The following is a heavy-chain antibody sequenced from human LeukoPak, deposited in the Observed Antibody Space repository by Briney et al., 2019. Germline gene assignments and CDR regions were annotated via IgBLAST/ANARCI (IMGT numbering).Heavy chain of an antibody. D-gene: IGHD3-16*01. Sequence: SETLSLTCTVSGGSISSSSYYWGWIRQPPGKGLEWIGSIYYSGSIYFNPSLKSRVTISVDTSKNQFSLKLSSVTAPDTAAYYCARSHKGGYYYYGMDVWGQGTTVTVSS. CDR1: GGSISSSSYY. CDR2: IYYSGSI. V-gene: IGHV4-39*07. J-gene: IGHJ6*02. CDR3: ARSHKGGYYYYGMDV.